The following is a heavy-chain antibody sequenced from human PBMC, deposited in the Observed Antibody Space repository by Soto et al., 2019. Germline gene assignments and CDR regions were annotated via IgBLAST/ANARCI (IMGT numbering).Heavy chain of an antibody. CDR2: ISYDGSNK. Sequence: PGGSLRLSCAASGFTFSSYGMHWVRQAPGKGLEWVAVISYDGSNKYYADSVKGRFTISRDNSKNTLYLQMNSLRAEDTAVYYCAEDRSWYFDYWGQGTLVTVSS. V-gene: IGHV3-30*18. CDR3: AEDRSWYFDY. D-gene: IGHD6-13*01. J-gene: IGHJ4*02. CDR1: GFTFSSYG.